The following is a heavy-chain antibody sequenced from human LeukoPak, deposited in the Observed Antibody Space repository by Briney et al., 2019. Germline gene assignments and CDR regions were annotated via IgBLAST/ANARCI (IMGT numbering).Heavy chain of an antibody. V-gene: IGHV4-61*02. CDR3: ARDAYYYGSGSYYPFDY. J-gene: IGHJ4*02. CDR2: IYTSGST. CDR1: GGSISSGSYY. D-gene: IGHD3-10*01. Sequence: PSETLSLTCTVSGGSISSGSYYWSWIRQPAGKRLEWIGRIYTSGSTNYNPSLKSRVTMSVDTSKNQFSLKLSFVTAADTAVYYCARDAYYYGSGSYYPFDYWGQGTLVTVSS.